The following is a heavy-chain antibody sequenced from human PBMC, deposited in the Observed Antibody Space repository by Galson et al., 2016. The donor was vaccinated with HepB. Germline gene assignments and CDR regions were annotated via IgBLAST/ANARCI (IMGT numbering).Heavy chain of an antibody. CDR3: AKDPNFWNGYCVN. V-gene: IGHV3-30*18. D-gene: IGHD3-3*01. J-gene: IGHJ4*02. CDR1: RFTFSSYG. CDR2: ISYDGSNK. Sequence: SLRLSCAASRFTFSSYGMHWVRQAPGKGLEWVAVISYDGSNKYYADSVKGRFTISRDNSKNTLFLQMNSLRAEDTAVYYCAKDPNFWNGYCVNWGQGTLVTVSS.